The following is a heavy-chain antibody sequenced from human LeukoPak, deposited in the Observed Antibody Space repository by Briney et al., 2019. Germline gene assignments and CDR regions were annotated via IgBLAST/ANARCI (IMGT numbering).Heavy chain of an antibody. D-gene: IGHD6-19*01. CDR2: ISASDDST. J-gene: IGHJ4*02. CDR3: TKRLVRHFDY. CDR1: GFTFSNYD. V-gene: IGHV3-23*01. Sequence: GGSLRLSCAASGFTFSNYDMNWVRQAPGKGLEWVSTISASDDSTYCADSVKGRFTISRDKSTNTLYLQMDSLRAEDTAVYYCTKRLVRHFDYWGQGTLVTVSS.